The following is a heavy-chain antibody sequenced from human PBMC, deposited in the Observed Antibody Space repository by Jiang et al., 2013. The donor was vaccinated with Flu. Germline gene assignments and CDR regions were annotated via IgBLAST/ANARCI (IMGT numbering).Heavy chain of an antibody. CDR3: ARVGGMTHGGNWFDP. Sequence: SQTLSLTCAISGDSVSSNSAAWNWIRQSPSRGLEWLGRTYYRSKWCNDYAVSVKSRITINPDTSKNQFSLQLNSVTPEDTAVYYCARVGGMTHGGNWFDPWGQGTLVTVSS. J-gene: IGHJ5*02. V-gene: IGHV6-1*01. CDR1: GDSVSSNSAA. D-gene: IGHD1-14*01. CDR2: TYYRSKWCN.